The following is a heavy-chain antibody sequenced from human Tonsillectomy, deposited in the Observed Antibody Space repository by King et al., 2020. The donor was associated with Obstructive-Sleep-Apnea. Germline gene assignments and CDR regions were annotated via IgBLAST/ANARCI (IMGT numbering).Heavy chain of an antibody. J-gene: IGHJ6*02. CDR1: GFTLSPFA. Sequence: QVQLVESGGGVVQPGRSLRLSCAASGFTLSPFAMHWVRQAPGKGLEWVALISYDGNNKYYADSVKGRFTISRDNSRNTLNLQMNSLRPEDTAVYYCAGENNALLWFGESGNGLDVWGQGTTVTVSS. D-gene: IGHD3-10*01. CDR3: AGENNALLWFGESGNGLDV. CDR2: ISYDGNNK. V-gene: IGHV3-30*04.